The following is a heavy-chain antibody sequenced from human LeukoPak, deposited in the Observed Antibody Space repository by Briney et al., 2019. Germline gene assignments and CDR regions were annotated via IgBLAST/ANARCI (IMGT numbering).Heavy chain of an antibody. J-gene: IGHJ4*02. CDR3: AVTLLWFGELLDQFDY. CDR1: GGSFSGYY. D-gene: IGHD3-10*01. V-gene: IGHV4-34*01. Sequence: SETLSLTCAVYGGSFSGYYWSWIRQPPGKGLEWIGEINHSGSTNYNPPLKSRVTISVDTSKNQFSLKLSSVTAADTAVYYCAVTLLWFGELLDQFDYWGQGTLVTVSS. CDR2: INHSGST.